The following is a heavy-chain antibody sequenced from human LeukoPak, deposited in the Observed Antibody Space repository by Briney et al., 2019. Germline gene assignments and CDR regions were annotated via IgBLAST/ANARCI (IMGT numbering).Heavy chain of an antibody. D-gene: IGHD3-10*01. CDR1: GYTFTSYD. V-gene: IGHV1-8*01. CDR3: ARGPSNMVRGLRRLLNWFDP. CDR2: MNPNSGNT. Sequence: ASVKVSCKASGYTFTSYDINWVRQATGQGLEWMGWMNPNSGNTGYAQKFQGRVTMTRNTSISTAYMELSSLRSEDTAVYYCARGPSNMVRGLRRLLNWFDPWGQGTLVTVSS. J-gene: IGHJ5*02.